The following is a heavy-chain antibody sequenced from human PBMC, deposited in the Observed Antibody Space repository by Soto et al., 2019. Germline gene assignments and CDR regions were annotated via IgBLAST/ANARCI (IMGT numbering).Heavy chain of an antibody. Sequence: QVQLVQSGAEVKKPGSSVKVSCKASRGTFSSYAISWVRQAPGQGLEWMGGIIPIFGTANYAQKFQGRVTITADESTSTAYMELRSLRSEDTAVYYWARSMIVVVRPGHFAYWGQGTLVTVSS. CDR3: ARSMIVVVRPGHFAY. CDR1: RGTFSSYA. J-gene: IGHJ4*02. V-gene: IGHV1-69*12. D-gene: IGHD3-22*01. CDR2: IIPIFGTA.